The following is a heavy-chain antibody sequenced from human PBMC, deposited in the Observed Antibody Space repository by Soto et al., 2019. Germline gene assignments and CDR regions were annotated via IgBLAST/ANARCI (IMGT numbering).Heavy chain of an antibody. Sequence: GGSLRLSCAASGFTFSNAWMNWVRQAPGKGLEWVGRIKSKTDGGTTDYAAPVKGRFTISRDDSKNTLYLQMNSLKTEDTAVYYCTTEGWEYSYGPGLYYYGMDVWGQGTTVTVSS. V-gene: IGHV3-15*07. D-gene: IGHD5-18*01. J-gene: IGHJ6*02. CDR1: GFTFSNAW. CDR3: TTEGWEYSYGPGLYYYGMDV. CDR2: IKSKTDGGTT.